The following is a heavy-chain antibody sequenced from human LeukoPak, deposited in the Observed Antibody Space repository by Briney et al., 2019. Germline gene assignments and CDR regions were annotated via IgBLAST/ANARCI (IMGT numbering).Heavy chain of an antibody. CDR1: GGTFSSYA. Sequence: SVKVSCKAPGGTFSSYAISWVRQAPGQGLEWMGRIIPIFGIANYAQKFQGRVTITADKSTSTAYMELSSLRSEDTAVYYCAREPYYYDSSGYYDYWGQGTLVTVSS. D-gene: IGHD3-22*01. V-gene: IGHV1-69*04. J-gene: IGHJ4*02. CDR2: IIPIFGIA. CDR3: AREPYYYDSSGYYDY.